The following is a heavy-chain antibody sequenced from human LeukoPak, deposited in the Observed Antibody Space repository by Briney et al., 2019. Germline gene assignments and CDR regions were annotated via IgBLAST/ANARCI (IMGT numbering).Heavy chain of an antibody. Sequence: ASVKVSCKASGYTFTSYGISWVRQAPGQGLEWVGWISAYNGNTNYAQKLQGRVTMTTDTSTSTAYMELRSLRSDDTAVYYCARDESDYYDSSGYTRPFDYWGQGTLVTVSS. D-gene: IGHD3-22*01. V-gene: IGHV1-18*01. J-gene: IGHJ4*02. CDR3: ARDESDYYDSSGYTRPFDY. CDR1: GYTFTSYG. CDR2: ISAYNGNT.